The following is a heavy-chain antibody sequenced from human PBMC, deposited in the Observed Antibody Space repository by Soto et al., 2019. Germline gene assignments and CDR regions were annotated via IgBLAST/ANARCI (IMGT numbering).Heavy chain of an antibody. CDR2: ISSSSSTI. CDR3: ARGGGYDHY. Sequence: EVQLVESGGGLVQPGGSLRLSCAASGFTFSSYSMNWVRQAPGKGLEWVSYISSSSSTIYYADSVKGRFTISRDNAKDSLYLQMNSLGAEDTALYYCARGGGYDHYWGQGTLVTVSS. J-gene: IGHJ4*02. CDR1: GFTFSSYS. D-gene: IGHD2-2*01. V-gene: IGHV3-48*01.